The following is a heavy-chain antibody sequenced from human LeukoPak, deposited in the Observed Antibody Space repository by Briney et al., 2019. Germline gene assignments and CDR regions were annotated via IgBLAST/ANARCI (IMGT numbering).Heavy chain of an antibody. J-gene: IGHJ4*02. CDR1: GYSISSGYY. Sequence: KPSETLSLTCTVSGYSISSGYYWGWIRQPPGKGLEWIGSIYHSGSTYYNPSLKSRVTISVDTSKNQFSLKLSSVTAADTAVYYCARGYCSSTSCSPTWGDYWGQGTLVTVSS. CDR2: IYHSGST. V-gene: IGHV4-38-2*02. D-gene: IGHD2-2*01. CDR3: ARGYCSSTSCSPTWGDY.